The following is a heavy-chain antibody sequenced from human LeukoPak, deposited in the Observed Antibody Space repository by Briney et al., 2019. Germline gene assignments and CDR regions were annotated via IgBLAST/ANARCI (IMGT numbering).Heavy chain of an antibody. J-gene: IGHJ5*02. V-gene: IGHV5-51*01. D-gene: IGHD2-15*01. CDR3: ARAEVAAIVTDWFDP. Sequence: GESLKISCKGSGYSFTGYWIGWVRQMPGKGLEWMGIIYPGDSDTRYSPSFQGQVTISADKSISTAYLQWSSLKASDTAMYYCARAEVAAIVTDWFDPWGQGTLVTVPS. CDR1: GYSFTGYW. CDR2: IYPGDSDT.